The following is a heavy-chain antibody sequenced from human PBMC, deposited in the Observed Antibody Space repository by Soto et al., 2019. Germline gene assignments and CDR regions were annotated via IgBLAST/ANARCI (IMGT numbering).Heavy chain of an antibody. J-gene: IGHJ4*02. CDR1: GFTFSTYW. D-gene: IGHD4-4*01. CDR2: INLDGSEK. V-gene: IGHV3-7*01. Sequence: GGSLRLSCAASGFTFSTYWMSWVRQAPGKGLEWVANINLDGSEKYYVDSVKGRFTISRDNAKNSLYLQMNSLRAEDTALYYCARDPHYTIFDYWGQGTLVTVSS. CDR3: ARDPHYTIFDY.